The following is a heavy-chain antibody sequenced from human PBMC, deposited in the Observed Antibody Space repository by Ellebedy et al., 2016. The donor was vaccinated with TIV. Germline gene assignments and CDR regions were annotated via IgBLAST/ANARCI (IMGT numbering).Heavy chain of an antibody. CDR1: GYTFTGYY. V-gene: IGHV1-2*02. Sequence: AASVKVSCKASGYTFTGYYMHWVRQAPGQGLEWMGWINPNSGGTNYAQKLQGRVTMTTDTSTSTAYMELRSLRSDDTAVYYCARAWRDGYNFPLGDYWGQGTLVTVSS. CDR3: ARAWRDGYNFPLGDY. CDR2: INPNSGGT. J-gene: IGHJ4*02. D-gene: IGHD5-24*01.